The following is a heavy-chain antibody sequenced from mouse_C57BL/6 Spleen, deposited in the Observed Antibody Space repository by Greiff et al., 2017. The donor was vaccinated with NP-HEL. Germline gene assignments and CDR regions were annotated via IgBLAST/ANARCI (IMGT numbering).Heavy chain of an antibody. Sequence: EVQVVESGGGLVKPGGSLKLSCAASGFTFSSYAMSWVRQTPEKRLEWVATISDGGSYTYYPDNVKGRFTISRDNAKNNLYLQMSHLKSEDTAMYYCAREGGFGSYFDYWGQGTTLTVSS. CDR2: ISDGGSYT. CDR1: GFTFSSYA. J-gene: IGHJ2*01. CDR3: AREGGFGSYFDY. V-gene: IGHV5-4*01.